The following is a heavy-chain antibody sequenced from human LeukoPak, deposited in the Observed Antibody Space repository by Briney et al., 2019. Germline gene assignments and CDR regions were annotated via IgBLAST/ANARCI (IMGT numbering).Heavy chain of an antibody. D-gene: IGHD3-22*01. V-gene: IGHV5-51*01. CDR1: GYSFTSYW. CDR3: ATQGNDSSGLYFQH. J-gene: IGHJ1*01. Sequence: GETLNVSCKGSGYSFTSYWIGWVRLMPGKGLEWMGIIYPGDSDTRYSPSFQGQVTISADKSISTAYLQWSSLKASDTAMYYCATQGNDSSGLYFQHWGQGTLVTVSS. CDR2: IYPGDSDT.